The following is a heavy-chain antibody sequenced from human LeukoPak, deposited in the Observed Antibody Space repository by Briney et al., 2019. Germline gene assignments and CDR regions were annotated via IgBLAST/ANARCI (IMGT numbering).Heavy chain of an antibody. CDR2: ISAYNGNT. Sequence: GASVKVSCKASGYTFTSYGISWVRQAPGQGLEWMGWISAYNGNTNYAQKLQGRVTMTTDTSTSTAYMELRSLRSDDTAVYYCARGDSSGYYYLPPLPFDYWGQGTLVTVSS. CDR3: ARGDSSGYYYLPPLPFDY. CDR1: GYTFTSYG. D-gene: IGHD3-22*01. V-gene: IGHV1-18*01. J-gene: IGHJ4*02.